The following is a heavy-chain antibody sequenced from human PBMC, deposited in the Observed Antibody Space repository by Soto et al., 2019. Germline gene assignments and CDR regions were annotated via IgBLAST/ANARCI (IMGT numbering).Heavy chain of an antibody. CDR2: ISWDDGK. CDR3: AHLTTGGFYFDY. J-gene: IGHJ4*02. CDR1: GFSLRTSGVG. Sequence: QITLKESGPTLVKPTQTLTLTCTFSGFSLRTSGVGVGWIRQPPGKALEWLALISWDDGKRYSPSLKSRLTITKDTSKNPVVLRMTNMDPVDTATYYCAHLTTGGFYFDYWGQGTLVTVSS. V-gene: IGHV2-5*02. D-gene: IGHD4-17*01.